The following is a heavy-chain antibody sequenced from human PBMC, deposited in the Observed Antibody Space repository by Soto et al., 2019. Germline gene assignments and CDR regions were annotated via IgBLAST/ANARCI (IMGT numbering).Heavy chain of an antibody. Sequence: ASVKVSCKASGYTFTSYGISWVLQAPGQGLEWLGWISNYNGNTNYAQNVQGRVTMTTDTSATTTYMELRSLRFDDTAVYYCARGSRYCSSSICFSGVTWFDPWGQGTLVTVSS. V-gene: IGHV1-18*01. J-gene: IGHJ5*02. CDR2: ISNYNGNT. D-gene: IGHD2-2*01. CDR3: ARGSRYCSSSICFSGVTWFDP. CDR1: GYTFTSYG.